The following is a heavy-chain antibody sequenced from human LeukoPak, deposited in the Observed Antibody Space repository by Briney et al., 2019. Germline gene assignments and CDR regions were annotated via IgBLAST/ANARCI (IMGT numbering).Heavy chain of an antibody. CDR2: TYYRSKWYN. CDR1: GDSVSSNSAA. D-gene: IGHD3-3*01. CDR3: ARDRPSALGVAHYDFDY. J-gene: IGHJ4*02. V-gene: IGHV6-1*01. Sequence: SQTLSLTCAISGDSVSSNSAAWNWIRQSPSRGLEWLGRTYYRSKWYNDYAVSVKSRITINPDTSKNQFSLQLNSVTPEDTAVYYCARDRPSALGVAHYDFDYWGQGTLVTVSS.